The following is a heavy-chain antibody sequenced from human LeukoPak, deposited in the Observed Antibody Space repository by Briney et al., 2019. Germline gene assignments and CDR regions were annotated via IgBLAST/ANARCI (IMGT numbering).Heavy chain of an antibody. V-gene: IGHV3-23*01. CDR2: ISGSGGST. CDR1: GFTFSSYA. Sequence: PGGSLRLSCAASGFTFSSYAMSWVRQAPGKGLEWVSGISGSGGSTYYADSVKGRFTISRDNSKNTLYLQMNSLRAEDTAVYYCAKSGFGELYRYYGMDVWGQGTTVTVSS. J-gene: IGHJ6*02. CDR3: AKSGFGELYRYYGMDV. D-gene: IGHD3-10*01.